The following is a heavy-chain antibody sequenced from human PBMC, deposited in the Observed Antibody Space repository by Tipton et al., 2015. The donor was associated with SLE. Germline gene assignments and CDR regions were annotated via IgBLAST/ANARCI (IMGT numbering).Heavy chain of an antibody. Sequence: QSGPEVKKPGSSVKVSCKASGGTFSSYAISWVRQAPGQGLEWMGGIITIFGTANYAQKFQGRVTITTDESTSTAYMELSSLRSEDTAVYYCARAAPAAMGIYYYYGMDVWGQGTTVTVSS. D-gene: IGHD2-2*01. J-gene: IGHJ6*02. CDR3: ARAAPAAMGIYYYYGMDV. CDR2: IITIFGTA. CDR1: GGTFSSYA. V-gene: IGHV1-69*05.